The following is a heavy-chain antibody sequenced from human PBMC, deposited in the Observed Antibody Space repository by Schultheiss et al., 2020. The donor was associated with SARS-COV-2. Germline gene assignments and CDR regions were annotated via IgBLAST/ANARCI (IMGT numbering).Heavy chain of an antibody. Sequence: GESLKISCTASGFTFGDYAMSWFRQAPGKGLEWVGFIRSKAYGGTTEYAASVKGRFTISRDDSKSIAYLQMNSLKTEDTAVYYCTADYGEYAAFDIWGQGTMVTVSS. CDR1: GFTFGDYA. CDR2: IRSKAYGGTT. V-gene: IGHV3-49*03. CDR3: TADYGEYAAFDI. D-gene: IGHD4-17*01. J-gene: IGHJ3*02.